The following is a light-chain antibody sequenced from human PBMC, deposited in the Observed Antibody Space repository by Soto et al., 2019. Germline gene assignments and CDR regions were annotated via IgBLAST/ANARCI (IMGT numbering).Light chain of an antibody. CDR2: QVS. V-gene: IGKV2-30*01. J-gene: IGKJ4*01. CDR1: QGLVYIDGNTY. CDR3: MQGTHWPLT. Sequence: DVVMTQAPLSLPVTLGQPASISCRSSQGLVYIDGNTYLNWFHQRPGQSPRRLIYQVSNRDTGVPDRFSGSASGTDCPLKLSKVEAEDVGVYYRMQGTHWPLTFGGGTKVHI.